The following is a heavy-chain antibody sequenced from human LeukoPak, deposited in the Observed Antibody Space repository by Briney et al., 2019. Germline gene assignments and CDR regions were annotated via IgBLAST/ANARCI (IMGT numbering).Heavy chain of an antibody. D-gene: IGHD3-16*01. J-gene: IGHJ4*02. Sequence: PSETLSLTCAVYGGSFSGYYWSWIRQPPGKGLEWIGEINHSGSTNYNPSLKSRVTISVDTSKNQFSLKLSSVTAADTAVYYCARGLIGTIDYWGQGALVTVSS. CDR1: GGSFSGYY. V-gene: IGHV4-34*01. CDR3: ARGLIGTIDY. CDR2: INHSGST.